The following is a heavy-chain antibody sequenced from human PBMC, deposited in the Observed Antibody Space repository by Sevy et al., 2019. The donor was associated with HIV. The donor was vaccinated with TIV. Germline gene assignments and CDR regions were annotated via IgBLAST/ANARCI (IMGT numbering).Heavy chain of an antibody. CDR3: ARVPDKIVVVITHDAFDI. V-gene: IGHV3-48*02. CDR1: GFTFSSYS. J-gene: IGHJ3*02. Sequence: GGYLRLSCAASGFTFSSYSMNWVRQAPGKGLEWVSYISSSSSTIYYTDSVKGRFTISRDNAKNSLYLQMNSLRDEDTAVYYCARVPDKIVVVITHDAFDIWGQGTMVTVSS. CDR2: ISSSSSTI. D-gene: IGHD3-22*01.